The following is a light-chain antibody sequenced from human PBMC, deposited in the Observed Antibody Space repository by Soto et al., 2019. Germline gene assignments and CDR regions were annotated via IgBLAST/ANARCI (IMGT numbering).Light chain of an antibody. CDR2: EVS. CDR1: SSDVGGYNY. J-gene: IGLJ3*02. V-gene: IGLV2-14*01. CDR3: SSYTSTGTWV. Sequence: QSALTQPASVSGSPGQSITISCTGTSSDVGGYNYVSWYQQHPGKAPKLMIYEVSNRPSGVSKRFSGSKSGNTASLTISGLQAEDEADYYCSSYTSTGTWVFGRGTKRTVL.